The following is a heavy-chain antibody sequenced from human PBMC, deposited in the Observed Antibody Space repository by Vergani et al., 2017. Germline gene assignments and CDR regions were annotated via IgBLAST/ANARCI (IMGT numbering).Heavy chain of an antibody. J-gene: IGHJ5*02. CDR1: GFTFSSYA. D-gene: IGHD3-10*01. CDR3: AKDPLLWFGEFYNWFDP. V-gene: IGHV3-23*01. CDR2: ISGSGGST. Sequence: EVQLLESGGGLVQPGGSLRLSCAASGFTFSSYAMSWVRQAPGKGLEWVSAISGSGGSTYYADSVKGRFTISRDNSKNTLYLQMNSLRAEDTAVYYCAKDPLLWFGEFYNWFDPWGQGTLVTGSS.